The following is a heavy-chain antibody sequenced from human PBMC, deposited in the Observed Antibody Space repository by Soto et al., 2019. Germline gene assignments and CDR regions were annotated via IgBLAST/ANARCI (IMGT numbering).Heavy chain of an antibody. V-gene: IGHV1-69*01. J-gene: IGHJ4*02. CDR3: ARDGSSVSHIGY. D-gene: IGHD1-26*01. CDR2: IIPIFGTA. Sequence: QVQLVQSGAEVKKPGSSVKVSCKASGGTFSSYAISWVRQAPGQGLEWMGGIIPIFGTANYAQKFQGRVTMTADESTSTAYMELSSLKSEYKDGYYCARDGSSVSHIGYWGQGTRATVSS. CDR1: GGTFSSYA.